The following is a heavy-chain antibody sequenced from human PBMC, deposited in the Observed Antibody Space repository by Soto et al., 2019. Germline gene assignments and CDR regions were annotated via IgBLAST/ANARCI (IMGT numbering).Heavy chain of an antibody. CDR2: ITDTDGGR. J-gene: IGHJ4*02. Sequence: GGSLRLSCAASGITFSSRAMIWVRQAPGEGLEWVSTITDTDGGRKYADSVRGRFTISRDNSKNTLYLQMSSLRAEDTAVYFCAKRSSDCYSGVPIFDLWGRGTRVTVSS. V-gene: IGHV3-23*01. D-gene: IGHD2-15*01. CDR3: AKRSSDCYSGVPIFDL. CDR1: GITFSSRA.